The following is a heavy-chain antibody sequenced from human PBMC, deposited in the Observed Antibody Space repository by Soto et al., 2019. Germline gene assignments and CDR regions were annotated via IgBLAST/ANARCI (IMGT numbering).Heavy chain of an antibody. CDR1: GYTFTGNY. D-gene: IGHD3-3*01. CDR3: ARDPRPPSGWLGFWEYGMDV. CDR2: VNPDNGGT. V-gene: IGHV1-2*02. Sequence: QVHLVQSGAEVKKPGASVKVSCKASGYTFTGNYIHWVRQAPGQGLEWMGWVNPDNGGTTSAQKFQGRVTMTRDTSVTTAYMELTRLPSDATAVYYCARDPRPPSGWLGFWEYGMDVWGQGTTVTVSS. J-gene: IGHJ6*02.